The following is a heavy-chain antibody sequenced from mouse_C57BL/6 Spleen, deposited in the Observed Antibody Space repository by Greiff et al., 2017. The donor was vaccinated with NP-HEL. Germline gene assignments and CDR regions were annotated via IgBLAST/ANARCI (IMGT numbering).Heavy chain of an antibody. J-gene: IGHJ2*01. CDR2: IYPGDGDT. CDR3: ARSWDY. Sequence: QVQLQQSGAALVKPGASVKISFKASGYEFRRYWMNWVKQRPGKGLAWIGQIYPGDGDTNYNGKFKGKATLTADRASSTAYMQRSSLTSEDAAVYFCARSWDYWGQGTTLTVSS. V-gene: IGHV1-80*01. CDR1: GYEFRRYW.